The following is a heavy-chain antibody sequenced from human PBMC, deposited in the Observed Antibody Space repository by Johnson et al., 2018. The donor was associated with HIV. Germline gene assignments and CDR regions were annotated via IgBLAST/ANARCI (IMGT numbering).Heavy chain of an antibody. J-gene: IGHJ3*02. V-gene: IGHV3-11*04. CDR1: GFTFGDYY. Sequence: VQLVESGGGLVKPGGSLRLSCAASGFTFGDYYMTWIRQAPGKGLEWVSYISSSGNTIYYADSVQGRFPISRDNAKNSLYLQMNSLRDEDTAVYYCARDLRGANWHDVFDIWGQGTMVTVSS. D-gene: IGHD1-26*01. CDR3: ARDLRGANWHDVFDI. CDR2: ISSSGNTI.